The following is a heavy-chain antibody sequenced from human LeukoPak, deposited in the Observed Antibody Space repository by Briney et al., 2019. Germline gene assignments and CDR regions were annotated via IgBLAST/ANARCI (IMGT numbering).Heavy chain of an antibody. J-gene: IGHJ4*02. D-gene: IGHD5-18*01. CDR2: IIPIFGTA. V-gene: IGHV1-69*05. CDR3: AKGGLVSSYGQSHFDY. CDR1: GGTFSSYA. Sequence: SVKVSCKASGGTFSSYAISWVRQAPGQGLEWMGGIIPIFGTANYAQKFQGRVTITTDESTSTAYMELSSLRSEDTAVYYCAKGGLVSSYGQSHFDYWGQGTLVTVSS.